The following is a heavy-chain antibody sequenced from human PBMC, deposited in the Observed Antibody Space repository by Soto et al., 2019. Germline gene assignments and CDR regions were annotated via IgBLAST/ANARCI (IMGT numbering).Heavy chain of an antibody. CDR3: AKSVNYYDSSGYFPEFDY. Sequence: PGGSLRLSCAASGFAFDNGMTWVRQAPGKGLEWISTVDYSGNSQHYADSVKGRFTISRDNSKNTLYLQMNSLRAEDTAVYYCAKSVNYYDSSGYFPEFDYWGQGTLVTVSS. J-gene: IGHJ4*02. V-gene: IGHV3-NL1*01. CDR2: VDYSGNSQ. D-gene: IGHD3-22*01. CDR1: GFAFDNG.